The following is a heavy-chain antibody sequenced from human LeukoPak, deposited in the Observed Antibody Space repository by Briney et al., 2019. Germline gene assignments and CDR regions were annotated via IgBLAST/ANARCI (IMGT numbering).Heavy chain of an antibody. D-gene: IGHD1-26*01. CDR1: GGSVGSSSYY. V-gene: IGHV4-39*01. Sequence: SETLSLTCSVSGGSVGSSSYYWGCIRQPPGKGLEWIGSIYSSGSTYYNPSLKSRVTISVDTSKNQFSLKLSSVTAADTAVYYCARVAVGGTHALDIWGQGAMVTVSS. CDR2: IYSSGST. CDR3: ARVAVGGTHALDI. J-gene: IGHJ3*02.